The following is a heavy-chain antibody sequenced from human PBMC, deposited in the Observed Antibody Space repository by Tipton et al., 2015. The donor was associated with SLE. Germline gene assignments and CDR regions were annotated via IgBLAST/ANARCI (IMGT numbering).Heavy chain of an antibody. Sequence: TLSLTCTVSGGSISSSSYYWGWIRQPPGKGLEWIGSIYYSGSTYYNPSLKSRFTISVDTSKNHFSLKLSSVTAADTAVYYCARGEYSSSWYPFDYWGQGTLVTVSS. CDR2: IYYSGST. V-gene: IGHV4-39*02. J-gene: IGHJ4*02. CDR3: ARGEYSSSWYPFDY. D-gene: IGHD6-13*01. CDR1: GGSISSSSYY.